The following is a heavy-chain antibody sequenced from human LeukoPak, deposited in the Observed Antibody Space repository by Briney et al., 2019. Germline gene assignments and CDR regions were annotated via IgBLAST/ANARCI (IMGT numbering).Heavy chain of an antibody. Sequence: GGSLRLSCAASGFTFSDYWMNWVRQAPGKGLEWVANIKQDGSVKHYVDSVKGRLTISRDNAEKSLSLQMTSLRAEDTAVYYCTRGGNVAVTYWGQGTLVAVSS. CDR1: GFTFSDYW. J-gene: IGHJ4*02. CDR3: TRGGNVAVTY. V-gene: IGHV3-7*01. CDR2: IKQDGSVK. D-gene: IGHD4-17*01.